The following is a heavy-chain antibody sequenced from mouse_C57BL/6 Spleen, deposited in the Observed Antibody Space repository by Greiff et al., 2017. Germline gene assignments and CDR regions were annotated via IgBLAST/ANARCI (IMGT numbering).Heavy chain of an antibody. J-gene: IGHJ3*01. CDR1: GFTFSSYA. CDR2: ISDGGSYT. V-gene: IGHV5-4*01. CDR3: ARDEGYDYDWFAY. Sequence: EVKLMESGGGLVKPGGSLKLSCAASGFTFSSYAMSWVRQTPEKRLEWVATISDGGSYTYYPDNVKGRFTISRDNAKNNLYLQMSHLKSEDTAMYYCARDEGYDYDWFAYWGQGTLVTVSA. D-gene: IGHD2-4*01.